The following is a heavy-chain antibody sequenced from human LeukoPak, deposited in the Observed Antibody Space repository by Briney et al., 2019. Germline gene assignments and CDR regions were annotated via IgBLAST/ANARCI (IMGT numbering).Heavy chain of an antibody. CDR1: GVSISSYF. J-gene: IGHJ6*03. CDR2: IHTSGNT. V-gene: IGHV4-4*07. D-gene: IGHD5-18*01. Sequence: SETLSLTCTVSGVSISSYFWTWIRQSAGKGLEWIERIHTSGNTYYNPSLKSRVSMSVDTSKNQFSLNLSSVTAADTAVYYCARGRYSYGPQNYDYMDVWGKGTTVTISS. CDR3: ARGRYSYGPQNYDYMDV.